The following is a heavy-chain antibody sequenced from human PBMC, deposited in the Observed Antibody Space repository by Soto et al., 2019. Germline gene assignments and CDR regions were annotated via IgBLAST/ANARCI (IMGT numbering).Heavy chain of an antibody. CDR2: IYWDDDK. D-gene: IGHD5-12*01. CDR3: AHKGYSGYDFGYYYYGMDV. V-gene: IGHV2-5*02. CDR1: GFSLSTSGVG. J-gene: IGHJ6*02. Sequence: QITLKESGPTLVKPTQTLTLTCTFSGFSLSTSGVGVGWIRQPPGKALEWLALIYWDDDKRYSPSLKSRLTITKDTSKNQVVLTITNMDPVDTATYYCAHKGYSGYDFGYYYYGMDVWGQGTTVTVSS.